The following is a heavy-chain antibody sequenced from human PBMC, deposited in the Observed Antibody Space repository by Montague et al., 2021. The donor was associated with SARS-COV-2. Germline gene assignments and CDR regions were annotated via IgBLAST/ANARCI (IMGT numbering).Heavy chain of an antibody. CDR3: ARHYGVVVPAAIYYYYGMDV. J-gene: IGHJ6*02. V-gene: IGHV4-39*01. Sequence: SGTLSLTCTVSGGSISSSSYYWGWIRQPPGKGLEWIGSIYYSGSTYYNPSLKSRVTISVDTSKNQFSLKLSSVTAADTAVYYCARHYGVVVPAAIYYYYGMDVWGQGTTVTVSS. CDR1: GGSISSSSYY. CDR2: IYYSGST. D-gene: IGHD2-2*02.